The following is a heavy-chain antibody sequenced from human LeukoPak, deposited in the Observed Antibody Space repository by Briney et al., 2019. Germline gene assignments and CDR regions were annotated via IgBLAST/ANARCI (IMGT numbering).Heavy chain of an antibody. Sequence: GGSLRLSCEASGFSFSDHWMGWVRQAPGKGVECVANIKHDGSGKEYVDSVKGRFTISRDNAKNSVYLEMSSLRAEDTAVYYCAKWRWRQSEYEDWGQGTLVTVSS. CDR3: AKWRWRQSEYED. D-gene: IGHD5-24*01. V-gene: IGHV3-7*01. J-gene: IGHJ4*02. CDR2: IKHDGSGK. CDR1: GFSFSDHW.